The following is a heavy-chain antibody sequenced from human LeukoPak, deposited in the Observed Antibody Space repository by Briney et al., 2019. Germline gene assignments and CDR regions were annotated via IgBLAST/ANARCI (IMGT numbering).Heavy chain of an antibody. Sequence: ASVKVSCKASGYTFTGYYMHWVRQAPGQGLEWMGRINPNSGGTNYAQKFQGRVTMTRDTSISTAYMELSRLRSDDAAVYYCARDLQLEREQSDYWGQGTLVTVSS. J-gene: IGHJ4*02. CDR3: ARDLQLEREQSDY. CDR2: INPNSGGT. D-gene: IGHD1-1*01. CDR1: GYTFTGYY. V-gene: IGHV1-2*06.